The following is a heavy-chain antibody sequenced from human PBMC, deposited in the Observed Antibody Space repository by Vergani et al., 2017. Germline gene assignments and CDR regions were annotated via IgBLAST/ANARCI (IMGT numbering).Heavy chain of an antibody. V-gene: IGHV1-2*02. J-gene: IGHJ6*02. Sequence: QVQLVQSGAEGKKPGASVKVFCKASGYTLTDYFMHWVRQAPGQGLEWMGWINPNSGGTNYAQKFQGRVTLTRDKSISTAYMELSSLRSEDTAVYYWAREPHPDYYGSGTYGMDVWGQGTTVTVSS. CDR1: GYTLTDYF. CDR2: INPNSGGT. CDR3: AREPHPDYYGSGTYGMDV. D-gene: IGHD3-10*01.